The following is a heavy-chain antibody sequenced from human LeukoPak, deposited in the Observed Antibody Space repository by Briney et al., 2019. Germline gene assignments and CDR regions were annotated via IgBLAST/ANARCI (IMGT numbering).Heavy chain of an antibody. D-gene: IGHD3-22*01. Sequence: PGGSLRLSCAASGFTFSSYWMSWVRQAPGKGLEGVANIKQDGSEKYYVDSVKGRFTISRGNAKNSLYLQMNSLRAEDPAVYYCAPSRGSSGYALDYWGQGTLVTVSS. CDR3: APSRGSSGYALDY. V-gene: IGHV3-7*03. CDR2: IKQDGSEK. J-gene: IGHJ4*02. CDR1: GFTFSSYW.